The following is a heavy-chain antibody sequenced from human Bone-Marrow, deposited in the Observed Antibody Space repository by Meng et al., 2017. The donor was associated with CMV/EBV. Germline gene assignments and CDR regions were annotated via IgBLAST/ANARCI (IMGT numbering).Heavy chain of an antibody. CDR3: AAIAAPPVDL. J-gene: IGHJ2*01. D-gene: IGHD6-6*01. CDR1: GFTVSSNY. CDR2: ISSSSSYI. Sequence: VQLVASGGGLIQPGGSLRLSCAASGFTVSSNYMSWVRQAPGKGLEWVSSISSSSSYIYYADSVKGRFTISRDNAKNSLYLQMNSLRAEDTAVYYCAAIAAPPVDLWGRGTLVTVSS. V-gene: IGHV3-21*01.